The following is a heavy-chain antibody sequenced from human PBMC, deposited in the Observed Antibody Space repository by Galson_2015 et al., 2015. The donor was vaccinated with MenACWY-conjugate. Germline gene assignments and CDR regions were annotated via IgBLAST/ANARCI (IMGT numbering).Heavy chain of an antibody. CDR1: AFTFSNAY. J-gene: IGHJ6*03. V-gene: IGHV3-15*01. CDR2: IKSQTDGGKI. D-gene: IGHD2-21*01. CDR3: TTHKPDSWGGLLFHFYMDV. Sequence: SLRLSCAGSAFTFSNAYTSWVRQAPGKGLEWVGRIKSQTDGGKIDYAAPAKGRFTISRADATNTLYLQMNSLKIEDTAVYYCTTHKPDSWGGLLFHFYMDVWGKGTTVTVSS.